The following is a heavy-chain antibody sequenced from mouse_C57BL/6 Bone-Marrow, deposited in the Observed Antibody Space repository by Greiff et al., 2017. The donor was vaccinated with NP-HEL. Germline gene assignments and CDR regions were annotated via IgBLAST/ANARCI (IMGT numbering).Heavy chain of an antibody. D-gene: IGHD2-2*01. J-gene: IGHJ4*01. CDR3: ARVKYFWLRRCDYYALDY. CDR2: IWSGGST. V-gene: IGHV2-2*01. Sequence: QVQLKESGPGLVQPSPSLSITCTVSGFSLTSYGVHWVRQSPGKGLEWLGVIWSGGSTAYNAAFISSLRISKDNSKSQVFFTMNSLQADDTVIYYCARVKYFWLRRCDYYALDYWGKGTSVTVSS. CDR1: GFSLTSYG.